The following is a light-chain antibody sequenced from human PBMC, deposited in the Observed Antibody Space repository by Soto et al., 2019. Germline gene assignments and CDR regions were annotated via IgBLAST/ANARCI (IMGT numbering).Light chain of an antibody. CDR2: TAS. Sequence: DIQMPQSPSSLSASVGDSVTITCRASQGINKFLAWFQQKPGTAPKSLISTASRLQSGVPSRFSGSGSGTHFTLTSNNLQPEDFATYYCQQYESFPLTFGGGTRVEIK. CDR3: QQYESFPLT. V-gene: IGKV1-16*01. CDR1: QGINKF. J-gene: IGKJ4*01.